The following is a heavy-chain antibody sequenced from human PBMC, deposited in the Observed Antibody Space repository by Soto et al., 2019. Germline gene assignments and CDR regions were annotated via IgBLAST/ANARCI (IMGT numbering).Heavy chain of an antibody. CDR1: GYSFTSYW. CDR3: AIPIHLAAAGTGYYYYGMDV. V-gene: IGHV5-51*01. D-gene: IGHD6-13*01. CDR2: IYPGDSDT. J-gene: IGHJ6*02. Sequence: GESLKISCKGSGYSFTSYWIGWVRQMPGKGLEWMGIIYPGDSDTRYSPSFQGQVTISADKSISTAYLQWSSLKASDTAMYYCAIPIHLAAAGTGYYYYGMDVWGQGTTVTVSS.